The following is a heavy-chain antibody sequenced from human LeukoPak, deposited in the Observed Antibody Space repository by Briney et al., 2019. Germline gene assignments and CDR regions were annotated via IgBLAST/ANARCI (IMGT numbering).Heavy chain of an antibody. D-gene: IGHD2-15*01. V-gene: IGHV4-31*03. Sequence: SETLSLTCTVSGGSISSGDSYWSWIRQLPGKGLEWIGYIYYSGTTYYNPSLKSRITISVDTSKNQFSLKLSSVTAADTAVYYCARNGYCSGGSCYSNNAFDIWGQGTMVTVSS. CDR3: ARNGYCSGGSCYSNNAFDI. CDR1: GGSISSGDSY. CDR2: IYYSGTT. J-gene: IGHJ3*02.